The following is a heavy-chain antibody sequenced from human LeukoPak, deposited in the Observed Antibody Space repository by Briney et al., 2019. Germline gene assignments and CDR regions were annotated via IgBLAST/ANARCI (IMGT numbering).Heavy chain of an antibody. CDR3: ARELAY. J-gene: IGHJ4*02. V-gene: IGHV3-48*01. CDR1: GFTFSSYT. Sequence: GGSLRLSCAAYGFTFSSYTMNWVRQAPGKGLEWVSYISSDSGAIYYADSVKGRFTISRDNAQKSLYLQMNSLRAEDTAVYYCARELAYWGQGALVTVSS. CDR2: ISSDSGAI.